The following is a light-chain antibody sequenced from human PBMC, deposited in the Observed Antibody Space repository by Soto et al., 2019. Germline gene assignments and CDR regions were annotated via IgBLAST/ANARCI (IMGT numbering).Light chain of an antibody. V-gene: IGKV1-5*01. CDR1: QSISSW. Sequence: DIQMTQSPSTLSASVGDRVTITCRASQSISSWLAWYQQKPGKAPKLLIYDASSLESGVPSRFSGSGSGTEFTLTISSLQPDDFATYYCQQYNSSVWTFGQGTKLEIK. CDR2: DAS. CDR3: QQYNSSVWT. J-gene: IGKJ2*02.